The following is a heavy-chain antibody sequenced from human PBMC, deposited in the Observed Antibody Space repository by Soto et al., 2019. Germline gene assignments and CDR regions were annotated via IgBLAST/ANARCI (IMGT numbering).Heavy chain of an antibody. CDR1: GFSLSTSGVG. CDR3: AHHNSITMVRGVPYYGMDV. V-gene: IGHV2-5*02. J-gene: IGHJ6*02. Sequence: QITLKESGPPLVKPTQTLTLTCTFSGFSLSTSGVGVGWIRQPPGKALEWLALIYWDDDKRYSPSLKSRLTITKDTSKNQVVLTMTNMDPVDTATYYCAHHNSITMVRGVPYYGMDVWGQGTTVTVSS. D-gene: IGHD3-10*01. CDR2: IYWDDDK.